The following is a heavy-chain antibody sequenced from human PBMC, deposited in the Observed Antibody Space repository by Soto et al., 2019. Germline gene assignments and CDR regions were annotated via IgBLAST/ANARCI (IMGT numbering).Heavy chain of an antibody. CDR2: INATNGNT. CDR1: GYTFANSA. Sequence: GASVKVSCKASGYTFANSAMHCVRQAPGQMLEWMGWINATNGNTKYAQRFQGRLTISRNTSASTAVMELSGLRYEDTAVYYCARDNNWADYWGQGTMVTVSS. D-gene: IGHD1-1*01. CDR3: ARDNNWADY. V-gene: IGHV1-3*01. J-gene: IGHJ4*02.